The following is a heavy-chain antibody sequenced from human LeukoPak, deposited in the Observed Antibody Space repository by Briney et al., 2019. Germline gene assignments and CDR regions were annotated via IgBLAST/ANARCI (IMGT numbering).Heavy chain of an antibody. J-gene: IGHJ6*02. CDR2: ISDIGST. CDR1: GGSISDYY. V-gene: IGHV4-4*09. Sequence: PSETLSLTCAVSGGSISDYYWSWVRQPPGKGLEWIGYISDIGSTKYNPSLMSRLTISVDRSKNQLSLKLSSVTAADTAVYYCARTADRNGMDVWGQGTTVTVSS. CDR3: ARTADRNGMDV.